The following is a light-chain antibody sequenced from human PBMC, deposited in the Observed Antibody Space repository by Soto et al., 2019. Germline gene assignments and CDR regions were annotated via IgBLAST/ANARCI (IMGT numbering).Light chain of an antibody. CDR2: EVN. CDR3: ASFTTSSTRV. CDR1: TSDIGSYNY. J-gene: IGLJ1*01. V-gene: IGLV2-14*01. Sequence: QSVLTQPASVSGSPGQSITVSCTGTTSDIGSYNYVSWYQQHPGKAPKLIIYEVNNRPSGISNRFSGSKSGSAASLTISGLQAEDEADYYCASFTTSSTRVFGTGTKFTVL.